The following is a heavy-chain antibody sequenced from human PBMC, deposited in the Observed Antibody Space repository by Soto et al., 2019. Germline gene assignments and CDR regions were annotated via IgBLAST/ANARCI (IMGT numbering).Heavy chain of an antibody. CDR2: IFPDDSDT. D-gene: IGHD3-16*01. V-gene: IGHV5-51*01. J-gene: IGHJ4*02. Sequence: PGESLKISCKASGYIIKNYWIGWVRQMPGQGLEWMGIIFPDDSDTRYSPSFQGHVTFSVDKSISTAYVQWSSLKASDSAIYYCFRGGVTSRTFDYWGQGTLVTVS. CDR1: GYIIKNYW. CDR3: FRGGVTSRTFDY.